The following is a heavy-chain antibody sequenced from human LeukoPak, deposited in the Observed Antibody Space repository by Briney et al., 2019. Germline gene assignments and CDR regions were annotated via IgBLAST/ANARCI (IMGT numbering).Heavy chain of an antibody. CDR2: ISAYNGNT. CDR1: GYTFTSYG. D-gene: IGHD3-16*02. Sequence: ASVKVSCKASGYTFTSYGISWVRQAPGQGLEWMGWISAYNGNTNYAQKLQGRVIMTTDTSTSTAYMELRSLRSDDTAVYYCARDRHAIYDYVWGSYPDDAFDIWGQGTMVTVSS. V-gene: IGHV1-18*01. CDR3: ARDRHAIYDYVWGSYPDDAFDI. J-gene: IGHJ3*02.